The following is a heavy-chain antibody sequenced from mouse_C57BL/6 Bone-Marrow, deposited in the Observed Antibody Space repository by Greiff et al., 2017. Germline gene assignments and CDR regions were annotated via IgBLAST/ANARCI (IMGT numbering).Heavy chain of an antibody. V-gene: IGHV1-5*01. Sequence: VQLQQSGTVLARPGASVKMSCKTSGYTFTSYWMHWVKQRPGQGLERIGAIYPGNSDPSYNQKFKGKAKLTAVTSASTAYMELSSLTNEDSAVYYCTRRRRGLYYAMDYWGQGTSVTVSS. CDR1: GYTFTSYW. J-gene: IGHJ4*01. CDR3: TRRRRGLYYAMDY. D-gene: IGHD2-12*01. CDR2: IYPGNSDP.